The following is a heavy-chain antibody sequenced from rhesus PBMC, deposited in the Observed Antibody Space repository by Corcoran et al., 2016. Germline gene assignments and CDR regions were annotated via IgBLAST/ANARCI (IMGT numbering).Heavy chain of an antibody. V-gene: IGHV4-127*01. CDR3: AKPWGQGGGDS. J-gene: IGHJ4*01. D-gene: IGHD3-34*01. CDR2: SGGGGGAT. Sequence: QLQLQESGPGLVKPSETLSLTCAVSGGSISSGYGWSWIRQPPGQGLEWIGASGGGGGATNQNPPHRSECHCTKYTPKNRSPLSRSVLPAAEAAVYYLAKPWGQGGGDSWGQGVLLPVSA. CDR1: GGSISSGYG.